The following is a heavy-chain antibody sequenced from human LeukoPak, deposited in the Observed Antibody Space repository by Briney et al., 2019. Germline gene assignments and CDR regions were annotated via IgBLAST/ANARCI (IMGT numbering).Heavy chain of an antibody. CDR2: IDHRGDT. CDR3: ARGATISETGYFDF. CDR1: GGSFSRYY. V-gene: IGHV4-34*01. J-gene: IGHJ4*03. D-gene: IGHD5-24*01. Sequence: SETLSLTCAVYGGSFSRYYWSWIRQSPGKGLEWIAEIDHRGDTNYNPSVKSRVTISVDTSKNQFSPKVRSLSAADTAVYYCARGATISETGYFDFWGQRTLVTVSS.